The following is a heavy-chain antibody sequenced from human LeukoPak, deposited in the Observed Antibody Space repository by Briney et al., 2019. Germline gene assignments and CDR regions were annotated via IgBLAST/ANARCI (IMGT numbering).Heavy chain of an antibody. V-gene: IGHV4-59*08. D-gene: IGHD5-18*01. CDR1: GGSISSYY. CDR3: ARPKRGYSYGPFDY. CDR2: IYYSGST. Sequence: SETLSLTCTVSGGSISSYYWSWIRQPPGKGLEWIGYIYYSGSTNYNPSLKSRVTISVDTSKNQFSLKLSSVTAADMAVYYCARPKRGYSYGPFDYWGQGTLVTVSS. J-gene: IGHJ4*02.